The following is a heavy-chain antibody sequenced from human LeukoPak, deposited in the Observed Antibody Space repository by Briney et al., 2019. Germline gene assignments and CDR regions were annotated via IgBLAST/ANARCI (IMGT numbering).Heavy chain of an antibody. CDR3: ARAREGVRYFDWLSNY. D-gene: IGHD3-9*01. J-gene: IGHJ4*02. Sequence: ASVKVSCKASGYTFTSYGISWVRQAPGQGLEWMGWISAYNGNTNYAQKLQGRVTMTTVTSTSTAYMELRSLRSDDTAVYYCARAREGVRYFDWLSNYWGQGTLVTVSS. CDR2: ISAYNGNT. CDR1: GYTFTSYG. V-gene: IGHV1-18*01.